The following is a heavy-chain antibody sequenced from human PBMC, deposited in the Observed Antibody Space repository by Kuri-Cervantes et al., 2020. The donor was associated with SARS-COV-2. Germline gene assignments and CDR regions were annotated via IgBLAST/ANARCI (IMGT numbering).Heavy chain of an antibody. CDR2: IYSGGST. D-gene: IGHD1-1*01. CDR1: GFPFSSYA. Sequence: LSLTCAASGFPFSSYAMSWVRQAPGKGLEWVSVIYSGGSTYYADSVKGRFTISRDNSKNTLYLQMNSLRAEDTAVYYCARDLGTIQGRDYWGQGTLVTVSS. CDR3: ARDLGTIQGRDY. V-gene: IGHV3-66*02. J-gene: IGHJ4*02.